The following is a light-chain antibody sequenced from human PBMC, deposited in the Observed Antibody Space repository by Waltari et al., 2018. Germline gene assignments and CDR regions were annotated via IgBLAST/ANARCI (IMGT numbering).Light chain of an antibody. CDR1: QSVANNY. CDR2: GAS. CDR3: QQYGNSPTT. V-gene: IGKV3-20*01. J-gene: IGKJ2*01. Sequence: ETVLTQSPDTLSLSPGKGVTLTCRASQSVANNYLAWYRQRPGQAPRLLIYGASSRASGIPDRFSGSGSGTDFTLTIRNLEPEDFAVYYCQQYGNSPTTFGRGTKLDIK.